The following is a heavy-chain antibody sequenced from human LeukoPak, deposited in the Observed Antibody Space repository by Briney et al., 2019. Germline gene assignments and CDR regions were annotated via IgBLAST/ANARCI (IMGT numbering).Heavy chain of an antibody. J-gene: IGHJ4*02. V-gene: IGHV3-7*03. CDR2: INQDGSEK. CDR1: GFTFSTYW. CDR3: ARPRGGRGYSGYDPYYFDY. D-gene: IGHD5-12*01. Sequence: GGPLRLSCAASGFTFSTYWMSWVRQAPGKGLEWVAYINQDGSEKYYVDSVKGRFTISRDNAKNSLYLQMNSLRAEDTAVHYCARPRGGRGYSGYDPYYFDYWGQGTLVTVSS.